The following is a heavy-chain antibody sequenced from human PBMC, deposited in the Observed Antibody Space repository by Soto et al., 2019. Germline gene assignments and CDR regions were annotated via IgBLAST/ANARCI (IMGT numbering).Heavy chain of an antibody. CDR3: ARGGVNYYDDTLTSHFVY. V-gene: IGHV3-13*05. D-gene: IGHD3-22*01. CDR2: GDP. J-gene: IGHJ4*02. Sequence: GDPNYPSSVKGRFTISRENAKNSLYLQMISLRAGDTSVYYCARGGVNYYDDTLTSHFVYWGQGSLVTVSS.